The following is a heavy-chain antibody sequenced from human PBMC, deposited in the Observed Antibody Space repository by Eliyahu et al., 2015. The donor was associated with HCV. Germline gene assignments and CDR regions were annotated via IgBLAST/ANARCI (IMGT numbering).Heavy chain of an antibody. J-gene: IGHJ1*01. D-gene: IGHD6-13*01. CDR1: GFTFDDYA. CDR2: ISWNSGSI. CDR3: AKDHGGAAAGTFQH. V-gene: IGHV3-9*01. Sequence: EVQLVESGGGLVQPGRSLRLSCAASGFTFDDYAMHWVRQAPGKGLEWVSGISWNSGSIGYADSVKGRFTISRDNAKNSLYLQMNSLRAEDTALYYCAKDHGGAAAGTFQHWGQGTLVTVSS.